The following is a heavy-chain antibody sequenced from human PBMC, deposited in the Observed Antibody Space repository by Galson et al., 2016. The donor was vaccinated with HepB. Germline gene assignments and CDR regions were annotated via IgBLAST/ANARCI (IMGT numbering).Heavy chain of an antibody. CDR2: MSDSGGST. CDR3: AVRFSSIWYFQH. V-gene: IGHV3-23*01. J-gene: IGHJ1*01. Sequence: SLRLSCAASGFTLSNSAMSWVRQAPGKGLEWVSAMSDSGGSTYYADSVKGRFTISRDNSKNTRYLQMNSLGAEDTAIYYCAVRFSSIWYFQHWGRGTLVSLPS. D-gene: IGHD6-13*01. CDR1: GFTLSNSA.